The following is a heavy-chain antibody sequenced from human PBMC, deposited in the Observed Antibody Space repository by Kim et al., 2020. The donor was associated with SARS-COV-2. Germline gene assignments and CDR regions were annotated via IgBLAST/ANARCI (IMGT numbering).Heavy chain of an antibody. Sequence: SETPSLTCSVSGGSINSNSFYWAWIRQSPGTGLEWIGSINYSGTSYYNPSLKSRVTMSVDTSKKWFSLNLTSVTAADSAVYYCAYDSSAYYYAGRGGFDP. D-gene: IGHD3-22*01. CDR3: AYDSSAYYYAGRGGFDP. J-gene: IGHJ5*02. CDR1: GGSINSNSFY. CDR2: INYSGTS. V-gene: IGHV4-39*05.